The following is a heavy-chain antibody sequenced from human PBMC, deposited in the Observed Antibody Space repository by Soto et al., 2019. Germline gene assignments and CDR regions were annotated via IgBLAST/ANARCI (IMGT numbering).Heavy chain of an antibody. D-gene: IGHD6-13*01. CDR2: ISYDGSNK. V-gene: IGHV3-30*18. CDR3: AKEGVAAATQTYYFDY. CDR1: GFTFSSYG. Sequence: GSLRLSCAASGFTFSSYGMHWVRQAPGKGLEWVAVISYDGSNKYYADSVKGRFTISRDNSKNTLYLQMNSLRAEDTAVYYCAKEGVAAATQTYYFDYWGQGTLVTVSS. J-gene: IGHJ4*02.